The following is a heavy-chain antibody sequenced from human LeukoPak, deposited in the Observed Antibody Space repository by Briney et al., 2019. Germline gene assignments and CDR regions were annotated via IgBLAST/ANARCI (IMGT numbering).Heavy chain of an antibody. Sequence: GGSLRLSCAASGVTFSSYAMSWVRQAPGKGLEWVSGISGRGGSTNYADSVKGRFTISRDNSKNTLYLQMNSLRAEDTALYYCGKNFGTVTTYYYYYGMDVWGQGTTVTVSS. D-gene: IGHD4-17*01. J-gene: IGHJ6*02. V-gene: IGHV3-23*01. CDR2: ISGRGGST. CDR3: GKNFGTVTTYYYYYGMDV. CDR1: GVTFSSYA.